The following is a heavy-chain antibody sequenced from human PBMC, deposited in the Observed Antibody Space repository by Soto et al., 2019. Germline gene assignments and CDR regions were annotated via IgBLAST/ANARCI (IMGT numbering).Heavy chain of an antibody. CDR1: GGSISSYY. D-gene: IGHD6-13*01. V-gene: IGHV4-4*07. CDR2: IYTSGGT. Sequence: ETLSLTCTVSGGSISSYYWSWIRQPAGKGLEWIGRIYTSGGTNYNPSLKSRVTMSIDTSKKQFSLKLSSVTAADTAVYYCARGAAAGADYGMDVWGQGTTVTVSS. CDR3: ARGAAAGADYGMDV. J-gene: IGHJ6*02.